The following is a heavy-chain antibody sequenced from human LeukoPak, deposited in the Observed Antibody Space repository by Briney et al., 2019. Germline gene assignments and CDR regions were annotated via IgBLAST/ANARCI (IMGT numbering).Heavy chain of an antibody. Sequence: SETLSLTCTVSGGSFSGYYWTWIRQPPGKGLEWIGYIYYSGSTNYNPSLKSRVTISVDTSKNQFSLKLSSVTAADTAVYYCARRVGDGDYFDYWGQGTLVTVSS. V-gene: IGHV4-59*01. J-gene: IGHJ4*02. CDR2: IYYSGST. CDR1: GGSFSGYY. D-gene: IGHD3-10*01. CDR3: ARRVGDGDYFDY.